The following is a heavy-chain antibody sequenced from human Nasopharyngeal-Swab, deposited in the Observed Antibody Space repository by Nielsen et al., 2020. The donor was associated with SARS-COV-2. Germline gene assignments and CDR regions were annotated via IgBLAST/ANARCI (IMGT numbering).Heavy chain of an antibody. CDR1: GYTFSSYW. CDR3: AVVEWDLPPNV. J-gene: IGHJ4*02. CDR2: IDNYGSIT. D-gene: IGHD1-26*01. Sequence: GGSLRLSCAASGYTFSSYWMHWVRQAPGKGLVWVSRIDNYGSITDYADSVKGRFTISRDNAKNTLYLQMNSLRVDDTGVYYCAVVEWDLPPNVWGQGTLVAVS. V-gene: IGHV3-74*01.